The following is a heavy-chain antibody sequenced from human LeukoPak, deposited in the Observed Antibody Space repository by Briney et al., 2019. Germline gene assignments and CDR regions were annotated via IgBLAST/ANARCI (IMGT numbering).Heavy chain of an antibody. CDR1: GGSFSGYY. CDR2: INHSGST. V-gene: IGHV4-34*01. Sequence: SETLSLTCAVYGGSFSGYYWSWTRQPPGKGLEWIGEINHSGSTNYNPSLKSRVTISVDTSKNQFSLKLSSVTAADMAVYYCARAPWYCSGGSYSWGAFDIWGQGTMVTVSS. CDR3: ARAPWYCSGGSYSWGAFDI. J-gene: IGHJ3*02. D-gene: IGHD2-15*01.